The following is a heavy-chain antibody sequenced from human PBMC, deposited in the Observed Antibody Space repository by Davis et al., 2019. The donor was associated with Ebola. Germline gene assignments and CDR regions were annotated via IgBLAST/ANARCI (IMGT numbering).Heavy chain of an antibody. J-gene: IGHJ4*02. CDR2: ISAFKGKT. D-gene: IGHD3-9*01. CDR1: GYSFTGYY. CDR3: VRSTYDILIDFDF. Sequence: ASVKVSCKASGYSFTGYYMHWVRQAPGQGLEWLGWISAFKGKTHYAQKFQGRMTLTTDTSTSTAYMELESLRSDDTAVYYCVRSTYDILIDFDFWGQGTLVTVSS. V-gene: IGHV1-18*04.